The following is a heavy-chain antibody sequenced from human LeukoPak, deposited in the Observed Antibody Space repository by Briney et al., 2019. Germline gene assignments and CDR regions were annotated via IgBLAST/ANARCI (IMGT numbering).Heavy chain of an antibody. CDR2: IKQDGSEK. Sequence: GGSLRLSCAASGFTFSSYWMSWVRQAPGNGQEWVANIKQDGSEKYYVDSVKGRFTISRDNAKNSLYLQMNSLRAEDTAVYYCARRLLWFGELGYGMDVWGKGTTVTVSS. V-gene: IGHV3-7*03. J-gene: IGHJ6*04. CDR3: ARRLLWFGELGYGMDV. D-gene: IGHD3-10*01. CDR1: GFTFSSYW.